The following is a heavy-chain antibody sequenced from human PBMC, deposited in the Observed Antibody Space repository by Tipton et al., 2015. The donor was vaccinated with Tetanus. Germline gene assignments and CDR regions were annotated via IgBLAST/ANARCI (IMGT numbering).Heavy chain of an antibody. Sequence: QVQLVQSGPEVKPSETLSLTCIVSGGSISTYYWSWIRQRPGRGLEWVGYVHYTGKDNYSPSLRSRVTLSVDTSKNQFSLKMNSVTAADTAVYYCARIGWLQQNKPGFDIWGQRTMVTVSS. D-gene: IGHD5-24*01. CDR2: VHYTGKD. V-gene: IGHV4-59*13. J-gene: IGHJ3*02. CDR3: ARIGWLQQNKPGFDI. CDR1: GGSISTYY.